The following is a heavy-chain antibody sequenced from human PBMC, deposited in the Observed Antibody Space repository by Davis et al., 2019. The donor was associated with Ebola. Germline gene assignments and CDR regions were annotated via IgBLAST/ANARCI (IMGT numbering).Heavy chain of an antibody. CDR1: GYTFTGYY. Sequence: ASVKVSCKASGYTFTGYYMHWVRQAPGQGLEWMGWINPNSGGTNYAQKFQGWVTMTRDTSISTAYMELSRLRSDDTAVYYCAREARQPYYYYYMDVWGKGTTVTVSS. J-gene: IGHJ6*03. D-gene: IGHD5-18*01. CDR2: INPNSGGT. CDR3: AREARQPYYYYYMDV. V-gene: IGHV1-2*04.